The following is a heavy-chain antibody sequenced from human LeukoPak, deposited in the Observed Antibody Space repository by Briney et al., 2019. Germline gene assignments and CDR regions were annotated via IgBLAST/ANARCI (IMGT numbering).Heavy chain of an antibody. J-gene: IGHJ4*02. Sequence: GGSLRLSCAASGFTFSSYAMSWVRQAPGKGLEWVSGISGSGSSTYYAESVKGQFPISRDNSKNTLYLQMNSLRPEDTAVYYCAKDFIVVGCCGYWGQGTLVTVSS. CDR1: GFTFSSYA. CDR2: ISGSGSST. CDR3: AKDFIVVGCCGY. D-gene: IGHD2-15*01. V-gene: IGHV3-23*01.